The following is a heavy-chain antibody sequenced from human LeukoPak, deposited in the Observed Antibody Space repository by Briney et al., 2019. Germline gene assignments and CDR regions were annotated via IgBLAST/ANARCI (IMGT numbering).Heavy chain of an antibody. D-gene: IGHD3-16*01. CDR3: ASIKRGNPFGYFDF. J-gene: IGHJ4*02. CDR1: GGSFSSHY. CDR2: MLHSVTS. V-gene: IGHV4-59*11. Sequence: SETLSLTCTVSGGSFSSHYWGWIRQSPGKGLEWIAYMLHSVTSNDNPSLKSRLTLSADTSKNQFSLRLSYVTAADTAVYYCASIKRGNPFGYFDFWGQGILVTVSS.